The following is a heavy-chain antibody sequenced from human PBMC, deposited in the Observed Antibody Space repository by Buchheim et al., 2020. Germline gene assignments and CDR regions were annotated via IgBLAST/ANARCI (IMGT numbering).Heavy chain of an antibody. CDR1: GFTFSSYA. CDR2: ISGSGGST. J-gene: IGHJ4*02. Sequence: EVQLLESGGGLVQPGGSLRLSCAASGFTFSSYAMSWVRQAPGKGLEWVSAISGSGGSTYYADSVKGRFTISRDNSTNTLYLQMNSLRAEDTAVYYCAKDRDSWIQLWSGYYFDYWGQGTL. V-gene: IGHV3-23*01. CDR3: AKDRDSWIQLWSGYYFDY. D-gene: IGHD5-18*01.